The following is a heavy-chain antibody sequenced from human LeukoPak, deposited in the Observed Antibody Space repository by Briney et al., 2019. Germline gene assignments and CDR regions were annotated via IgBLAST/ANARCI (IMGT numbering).Heavy chain of an antibody. V-gene: IGHV3-21*01. D-gene: IGHD3-10*01. CDR1: GFTFNSYN. CDR2: ISSGSSYI. CDR3: AKGHPGSYYSYYYYMDV. Sequence: GGSLRLSCAASGFTFNSYNMNWVRQAPGKGLEWVSSISSGSSYIYYADSVKGRFTISRDNAKNSLYLQMNSLRAEDTAVYYCAKGHPGSYYSYYYYMDVWGKGTTVTISS. J-gene: IGHJ6*03.